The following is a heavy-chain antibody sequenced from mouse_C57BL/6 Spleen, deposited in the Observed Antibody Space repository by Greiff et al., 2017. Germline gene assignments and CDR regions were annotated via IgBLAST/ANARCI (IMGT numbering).Heavy chain of an antibody. Sequence: EVKVVESEGGLVQPGSSMKLSCTASGFTFSDYYMAWVRQVPEKGLEWVANINYDGSSTYYLDSLKSRFIISRDNAKNILYLQMSSLKSEDTATYYCARERYYYGLDYWGQGTTLTVSS. CDR3: ARERYYYGLDY. CDR2: INYDGSST. CDR1: GFTFSDYY. D-gene: IGHD1-1*01. V-gene: IGHV5-16*01. J-gene: IGHJ2*01.